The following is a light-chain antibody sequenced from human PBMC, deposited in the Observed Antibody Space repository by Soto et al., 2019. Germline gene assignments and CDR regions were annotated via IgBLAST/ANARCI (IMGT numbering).Light chain of an antibody. Sequence: EIVLTQSPATLSLSPGERATLSCRASQSVSSSYLAWYQQTPGQAPRLLIYDTSSRATGIPDRFSGSVFGTDFTLTISRLEPEDFAVYYCQQYGSSPWTFGQGTKVDIK. CDR3: QQYGSSPWT. J-gene: IGKJ1*01. CDR1: QSVSSSY. CDR2: DTS. V-gene: IGKV3-20*01.